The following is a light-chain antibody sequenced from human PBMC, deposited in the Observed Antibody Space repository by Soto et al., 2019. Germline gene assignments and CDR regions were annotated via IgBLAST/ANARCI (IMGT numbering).Light chain of an antibody. CDR3: GTWDTSLPACV. CDR2: DDN. Sequence: QSVLTQQHSVSAAPGQSVTSSCSGSASNIGNNSVSWYQQLPGAAPKLLIYDDNNRPSGIPDRFSGSKSGTSATLGITGLQTGDEADYYCGTWDTSLPACVFGPGTKVTV. J-gene: IGLJ1*01. V-gene: IGLV1-51*01. CDR1: ASNIGNNS.